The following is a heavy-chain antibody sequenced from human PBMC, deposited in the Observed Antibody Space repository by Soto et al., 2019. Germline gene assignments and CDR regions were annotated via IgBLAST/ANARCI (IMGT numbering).Heavy chain of an antibody. J-gene: IGHJ6*02. CDR1: GGTFSSYA. CDR3: ASRYCSSTSCPKYRTGDYYGMDV. CDR2: IISNFGTA. Sequence: SVKVSCKASGGTFSSYAISWVRQAPGQGLEWMGGIISNFGTANYAQKFQVRVTITADESTSTDYMELSSLRAEDTAVYYCASRYCSSTSCPKYRTGDYYGMDVWGQGTTVTVSS. D-gene: IGHD2-2*01. V-gene: IGHV1-69*13.